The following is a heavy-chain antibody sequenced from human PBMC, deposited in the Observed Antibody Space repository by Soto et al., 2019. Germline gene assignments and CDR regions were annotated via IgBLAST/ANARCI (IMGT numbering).Heavy chain of an antibody. J-gene: IGHJ4*02. Sequence: QVQLQESGPGLVKPPQTLSVTCTVSGGSVSSDDYSWSWIRQHPGKGLEWIGYIRDRGSTYYNPSREGRVTIAADTSKNQFSLRSRSVTAADTAVYYCARARANYFDYCGQGTLGNASS. CDR3: ARARANYFDY. CDR2: IRDRGST. V-gene: IGHV4-31*03. CDR1: GGSVSSDDYS.